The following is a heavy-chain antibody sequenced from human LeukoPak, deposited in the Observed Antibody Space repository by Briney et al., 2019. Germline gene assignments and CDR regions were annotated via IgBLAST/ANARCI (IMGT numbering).Heavy chain of an antibody. Sequence: TGGSLRLSCAASGFTFSNYAMSWVRQARGKGREWGSAISASGAGTDYGDCVKGRFTISRDNCKKTLFMEMDRLRAEHTAVYYCAKDLFSSSYYYDTNGYPFDYWGQGTLVTVSS. J-gene: IGHJ4*02. D-gene: IGHD3-22*01. V-gene: IGHV3-23*02. CDR1: GFTFSNYA. CDR2: ISASGAGT. CDR3: AKDLFSSSYYYDTNGYPFDY.